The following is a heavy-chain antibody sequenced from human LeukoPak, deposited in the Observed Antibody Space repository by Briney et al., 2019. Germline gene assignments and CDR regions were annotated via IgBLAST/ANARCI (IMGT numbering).Heavy chain of an antibody. CDR3: ARDNRRYQLLSLDYYYGMDV. J-gene: IGHJ6*02. Sequence: SETLSLTCTVSGGSIRAGNYYWSWIRQYPGKGLEWIGYIDYSGSTYYNPSLKSRVTISVDTSKNQFSLKLSSVTAADTAVYYCARDNRRYQLLSLDYYYGMDVWGQGTTVTVSS. CDR1: GGSIRAGNYY. CDR2: IDYSGST. D-gene: IGHD2-2*01. V-gene: IGHV4-31*03.